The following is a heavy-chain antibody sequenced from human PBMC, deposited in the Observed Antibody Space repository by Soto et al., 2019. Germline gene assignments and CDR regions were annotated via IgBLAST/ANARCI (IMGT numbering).Heavy chain of an antibody. CDR1: GYTLTELS. CDR2: FDPEDGET. CDR3: ANGYCTSTRCYSTSFGY. J-gene: IGHJ4*02. D-gene: IGHD2-2*02. V-gene: IGHV1-24*01. Sequence: ASVKVSCKVSGYTLTELSMHWVRQAPGKGLEWMGGFDPEDGETIYAQKFQGRVTMTEDTSKDTAYMGLSSLRSEDTAVYYCANGYCTSTRCYSTSFGYWRKGILDTVTS.